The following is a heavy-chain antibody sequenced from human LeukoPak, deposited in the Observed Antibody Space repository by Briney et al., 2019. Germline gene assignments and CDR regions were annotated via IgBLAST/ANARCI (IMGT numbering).Heavy chain of an antibody. CDR1: GFTFSSYW. D-gene: IGHD2-2*02. J-gene: IGHJ5*02. CDR3: ARPQSYCSSTSCYSLNWFDP. V-gene: IGHV3-74*01. CDR2: INSDGSST. Sequence: GGPLRLSCAASGFTFSSYWMHWVRQAPGKGLVWVSRINSDGSSTSYADSVKGRFTISRDNVKNTLYLQMNSLRAEDTAVYYCARPQSYCSSTSCYSLNWFDPWGQGTLVTVSS.